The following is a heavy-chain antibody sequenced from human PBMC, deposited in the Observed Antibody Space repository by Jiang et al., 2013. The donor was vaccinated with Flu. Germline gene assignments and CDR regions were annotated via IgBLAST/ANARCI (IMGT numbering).Heavy chain of an antibody. J-gene: IGHJ4*02. CDR3: ARDPTIMITFGGVIVGGENYFDY. D-gene: IGHD3-16*02. CDR1: GFTFSSYA. Sequence: RLSCAASGFTFSSYAMHWVRQAPGKGLEWVAVISYDGSNKYYADSVKGRFTISRDNSKNTLYLQMNSLRAEDTAVYYCARDPTIMITFGGVIVGGENYFDYWGQGTLVTVSS. V-gene: IGHV3-30-3*01. CDR2: ISYDGSNK.